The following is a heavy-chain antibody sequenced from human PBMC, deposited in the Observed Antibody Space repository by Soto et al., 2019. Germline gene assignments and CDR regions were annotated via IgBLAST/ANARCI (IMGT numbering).Heavy chain of an antibody. D-gene: IGHD5-12*01. CDR2: VYYSGNT. V-gene: IGHV4-59*08. J-gene: IGHJ4*02. CDR3: ARCGYSGYDLAAFDY. Sequence: PSETLSLTCNVSGGSIGSYYWSWIRQPPRKGLEWIGNVYYSGNTYYSPSLKSRVTISVDTSRNRFSLKLSSVTAADTAVYYCARCGYSGYDLAAFDYWGQGSLVTVSS. CDR1: GGSIGSYY.